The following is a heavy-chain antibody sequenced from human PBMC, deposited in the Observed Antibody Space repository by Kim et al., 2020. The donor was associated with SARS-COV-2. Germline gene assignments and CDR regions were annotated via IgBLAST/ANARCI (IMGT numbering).Heavy chain of an antibody. CDR3: AKDLIRIAARPGAYYGMDV. J-gene: IGHJ6*02. D-gene: IGHD6-6*01. V-gene: IGHV3-23*01. Sequence: GGSLRLSCAASGFTFSSYAMSWVRQAPGKGLEWVSAISGSGGSTYYADSVKGRFTISRDNSKNTLYLQMNSLRAEDTAVYYCAKDLIRIAARPGAYYGMDVWGQGTTVTVSS. CDR2: ISGSGGST. CDR1: GFTFSSYA.